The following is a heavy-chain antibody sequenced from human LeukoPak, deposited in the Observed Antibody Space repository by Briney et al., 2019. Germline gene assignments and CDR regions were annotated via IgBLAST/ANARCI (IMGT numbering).Heavy chain of an antibody. Sequence: SGTLSLTCAVYGGSFSGYYWSWIRQPPGKGLEWIGEINHSGSTNYNPSLKSRVTISVDTSKNQFSLKLSSVTAADTAVYYCARILTYYYDSSGYRFDYWGQGTLVTVSS. CDR1: GGSFSGYY. CDR2: INHSGST. CDR3: ARILTYYYDSSGYRFDY. D-gene: IGHD3-22*01. V-gene: IGHV4-34*01. J-gene: IGHJ4*02.